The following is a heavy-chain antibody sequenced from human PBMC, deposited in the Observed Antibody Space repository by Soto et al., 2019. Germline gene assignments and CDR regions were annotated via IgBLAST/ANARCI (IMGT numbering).Heavy chain of an antibody. CDR1: GFTFSSYG. CDR2: IWYDGSNK. Sequence: QVQLVESGGGVVQPGRSLRLSCAASGFTFSSYGMHWVRQAPGKGLEWVAVIWYDGSNKYYADSVKGRFTISRDNSKNTLYLQMNRLRAEDTAVYYCARDPIAVAGTFYFDYWGQGTLVTVSS. CDR3: ARDPIAVAGTFYFDY. V-gene: IGHV3-33*01. D-gene: IGHD6-19*01. J-gene: IGHJ4*02.